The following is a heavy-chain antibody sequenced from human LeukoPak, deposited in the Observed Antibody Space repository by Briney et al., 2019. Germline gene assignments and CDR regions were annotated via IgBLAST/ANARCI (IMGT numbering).Heavy chain of an antibody. J-gene: IGHJ5*02. CDR1: GFTVSSNY. CDR2: IYSGGST. D-gene: IGHD1-14*01. Sequence: PGGSLRLSCAASGFTVSSNYMSWVRQAPGKGLEWVSVIYSGGSTHYADSVKGRFTISRDNSKNTLYLQMDSLRAEDTALYYCAKGSGINHYHWIDPWGQGTLVTVSS. V-gene: IGHV3-66*01. CDR3: AKGSGINHYHWIDP.